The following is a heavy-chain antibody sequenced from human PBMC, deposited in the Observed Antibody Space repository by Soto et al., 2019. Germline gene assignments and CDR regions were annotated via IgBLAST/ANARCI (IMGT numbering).Heavy chain of an antibody. CDR3: VWGSDFYYYYGMDV. V-gene: IGHV4-39*01. D-gene: IGHD7-27*01. Sequence: SETLSLTCTVSGGSISSSSYYWGWIRQPPGKGLEWIGSIYYSGSTYYNPSLKSRVTISVDTSKNQFSLKLSSVTAADTAVYYCVWGSDFYYYYGMDVWGQGTTVTVSS. CDR1: GGSISSSSYY. CDR2: IYYSGST. J-gene: IGHJ6*02.